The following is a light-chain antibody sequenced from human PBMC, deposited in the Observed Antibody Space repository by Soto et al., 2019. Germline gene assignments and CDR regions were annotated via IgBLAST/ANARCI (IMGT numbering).Light chain of an antibody. Sequence: NFMLTQPHSVSESPGKTVTISCTRSSGSIASNYVQWYQQRPGSSATTVIYEDNQRPSGVPDRFSGSIDSSSNSASLTISGLKTEDEADYYCQSYDSSNWVFGGGTKVTVL. J-gene: IGLJ3*02. CDR3: QSYDSSNWV. CDR2: EDN. V-gene: IGLV6-57*01. CDR1: SGSIASNY.